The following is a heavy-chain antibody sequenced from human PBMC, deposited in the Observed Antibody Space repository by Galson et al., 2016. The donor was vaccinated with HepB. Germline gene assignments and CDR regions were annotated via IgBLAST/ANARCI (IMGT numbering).Heavy chain of an antibody. CDR3: ARGSRSIPNALDI. D-gene: IGHD2-21*01. Sequence: SLRLSCAASGFTFSGYWMHWVRQTPGKGLVWVSRINGDGSNTNYADSVKGRFTISRENAKNTLFLQMNSLGAEDTAVYYCARGSRSIPNALDIWGQGTMVTVSS. CDR2: INGDGSNT. J-gene: IGHJ3*02. V-gene: IGHV3-74*01. CDR1: GFTFSGYW.